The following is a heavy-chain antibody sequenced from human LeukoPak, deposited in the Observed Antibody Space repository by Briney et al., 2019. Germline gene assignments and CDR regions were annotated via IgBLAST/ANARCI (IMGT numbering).Heavy chain of an antibody. D-gene: IGHD1-26*01. CDR3: ARPGSYSGAFDI. J-gene: IGHJ3*02. Sequence: PSETLSLTCAVSGGSISSSNWWSWVRQPPGKGLEWIGEIYHSGSTNYNPSLKSRVTISVDKSKNQFSLKLSSVTAVDTAVYYCARPGSYSGAFDIWGQGTMVTVSS. CDR1: GGSISSSNW. V-gene: IGHV4-4*02. CDR2: IYHSGST.